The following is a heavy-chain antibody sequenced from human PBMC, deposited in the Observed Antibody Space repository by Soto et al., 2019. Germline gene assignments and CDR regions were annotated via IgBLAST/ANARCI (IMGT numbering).Heavy chain of an antibody. V-gene: IGHV3-33*01. CDR1: GFTFSSYG. Sequence: ESGGGVVQAGRSLRLSCAASGFTFSSYGMHWVRQAPGKGLEWVAVIWYDGSNKYYADSVKGRFTISRDNSKNTLYLQMNSLRAEDTAVYYCARDERGVRGVIFWHSYYYYGMDVWGQGTTVTVSS. CDR2: IWYDGSNK. J-gene: IGHJ6*02. D-gene: IGHD3-10*01. CDR3: ARDERGVRGVIFWHSYYYYGMDV.